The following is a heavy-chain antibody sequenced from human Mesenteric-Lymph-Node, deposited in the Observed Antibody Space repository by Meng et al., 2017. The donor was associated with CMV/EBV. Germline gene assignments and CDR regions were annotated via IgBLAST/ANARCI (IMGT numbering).Heavy chain of an antibody. Sequence: GESLKISCKGSGYSFSNYWIGWVRQMPGKGLEWMGVIYPDDSDARYSPSLQGQVTISADKSISTAYLQWSSLTASDTAMYYCARTMGAAATGAFDYWGPGTLVTVSS. CDR2: IYPDDSDA. D-gene: IGHD4/OR15-4a*01. CDR1: GYSFSNYW. J-gene: IGHJ4*02. CDR3: ARTMGAAATGAFDY. V-gene: IGHV5-51*01.